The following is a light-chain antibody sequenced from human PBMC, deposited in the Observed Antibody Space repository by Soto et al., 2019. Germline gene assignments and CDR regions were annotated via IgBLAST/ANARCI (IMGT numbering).Light chain of an antibody. CDR3: SSYTSSGPV. V-gene: IGLV2-14*02. Sequence: QSALTQPASVSGSPRQSITISCIGTSSDVGNLVSWYQQHPGKAPKLMLYDVSNRPSGVSNRFSGSKSGKTASLTISGLQAEDEADYYCSSYTSSGPVFGGGTKVTVL. J-gene: IGLJ2*01. CDR1: SSDVGNL. CDR2: DVS.